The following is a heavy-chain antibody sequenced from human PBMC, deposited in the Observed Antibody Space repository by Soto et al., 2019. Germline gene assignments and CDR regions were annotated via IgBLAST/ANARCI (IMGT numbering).Heavy chain of an antibody. J-gene: IGHJ5*02. V-gene: IGHV4-59*01. CDR2: IYYSGST. CDR3: ARAGYCSGGSCHLGFDP. D-gene: IGHD2-15*01. CDR1: GGSISSYY. Sequence: ASETLSLTCTVSGGSISSYYWSWIRQPPGKGLEWIGYIYYSGSTNYNPSLKSRVTISVDTSKNQFSLKLSSVTAADTAVYYCARAGYCSGGSCHLGFDPWGQGTLVTSPQ.